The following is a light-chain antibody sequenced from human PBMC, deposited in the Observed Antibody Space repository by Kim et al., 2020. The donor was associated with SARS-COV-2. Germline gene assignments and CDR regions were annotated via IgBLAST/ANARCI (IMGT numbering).Light chain of an antibody. CDR1: RSNIGSNY. CDR3: AAWDDSFWV. Sequence: PGQRVTISCAGSRSNIGSNYVYWYQQLPGTAPKLLIYRNNQRPSGVPDRFSGSKSGTSASLAISGLRSEDEADYYCAAWDDSFWVFGGGTQLTVL. V-gene: IGLV1-47*01. J-gene: IGLJ3*02. CDR2: RNN.